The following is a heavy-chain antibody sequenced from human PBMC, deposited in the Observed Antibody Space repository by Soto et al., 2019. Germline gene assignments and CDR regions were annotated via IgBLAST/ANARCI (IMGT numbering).Heavy chain of an antibody. Sequence: QLQLQESGSGLVKPSQTLSLTCAVSGGSIRSGGFSWGWIRQPPGKGLEWIGYIYHSGSTYYNPSLKSRVNLSVDRSKHQFSLKLRAVTAADTAVYYCARVPGPWGQGTLVTVSS. V-gene: IGHV4-30-2*01. CDR1: GGSIRSGGFS. J-gene: IGHJ5*02. CDR3: ARVPGP. CDR2: IYHSGST. D-gene: IGHD3-10*01.